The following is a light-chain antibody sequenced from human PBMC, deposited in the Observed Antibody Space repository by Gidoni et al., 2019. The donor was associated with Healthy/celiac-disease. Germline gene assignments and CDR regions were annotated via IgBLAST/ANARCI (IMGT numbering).Light chain of an antibody. CDR2: EDN. Sequence: QSVLTQPPSVSAAPGTKVTISCSGSSSNIGNNYVSWYQQLPGTAPILLIYEDNKRPSGTPYRFSGSKSGTSATLGITGLQTGDEADYYCGTWDSSLSAVVFGGGTKLTVL. CDR3: GTWDSSLSAVV. CDR1: SSNIGNNY. V-gene: IGLV1-51*02. J-gene: IGLJ2*01.